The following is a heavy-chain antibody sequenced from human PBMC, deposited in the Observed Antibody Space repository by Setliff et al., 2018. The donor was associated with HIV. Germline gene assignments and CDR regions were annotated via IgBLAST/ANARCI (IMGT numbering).Heavy chain of an antibody. Sequence: GASVKVSCKASGYPFTYRYLHWVRQAPGQALEWMGWITPYSANTNYAQKFQDRVTMTSDRSMSTAYMDLSSLRSEDTAMYYCASGRGDGYNYFAFDIWGQGTVVTVSS. CDR1: GYPFTYRY. CDR2: ITPYSANT. CDR3: ASGRGDGYNYFAFDI. D-gene: IGHD5-12*01. V-gene: IGHV1-45*02. J-gene: IGHJ3*02.